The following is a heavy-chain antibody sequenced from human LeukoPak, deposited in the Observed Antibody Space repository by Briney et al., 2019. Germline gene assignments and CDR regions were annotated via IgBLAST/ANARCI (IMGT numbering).Heavy chain of an antibody. J-gene: IGHJ4*02. Sequence: PGGSLRLSCAASGFTFSSYGMHWVRQAPGKGLEWVTFIRDDGSNQYYTDSVKGRFTISRDNSKNTLYLQMNSLRAEDTAVYYCAKVRYGPTVFDYRGQGTLVTVSS. CDR1: GFTFSSYG. CDR2: IRDDGSNQ. D-gene: IGHD4/OR15-4a*01. CDR3: AKVRYGPTVFDY. V-gene: IGHV3-30*02.